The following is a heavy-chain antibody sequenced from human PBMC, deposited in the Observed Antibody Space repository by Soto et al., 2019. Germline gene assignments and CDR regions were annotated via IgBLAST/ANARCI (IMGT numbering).Heavy chain of an antibody. V-gene: IGHV3-23*01. D-gene: IGHD3-10*01. Sequence: PGGSLRLSCAASGFTFSSYAMSWVRQAPGKGLEWVSAISGSGGSTYYADSVKGRFTISRDNSKNTLYLQMNSLRAEDTAVYYCAKDLRWFGTEGMDVWGQGTTVTVSS. CDR1: GFTFSSYA. CDR3: AKDLRWFGTEGMDV. J-gene: IGHJ6*02. CDR2: ISGSGGST.